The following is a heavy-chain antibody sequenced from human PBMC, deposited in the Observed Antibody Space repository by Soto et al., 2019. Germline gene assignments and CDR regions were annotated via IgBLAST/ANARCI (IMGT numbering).Heavy chain of an antibody. D-gene: IGHD1-1*01. V-gene: IGHV4-4*02. Sequence: SETLSLTCAVSGGSISSSNWWSWVRQPPGKGLEWIGEIYHSGSTNYNPSLKSRVTISVDKSKNQFSLKLSSVTAADTAAYYCARDQLEGNWFDPWGQGPLVTVSS. CDR2: IYHSGST. CDR3: ARDQLEGNWFDP. CDR1: GGSISSSNW. J-gene: IGHJ5*02.